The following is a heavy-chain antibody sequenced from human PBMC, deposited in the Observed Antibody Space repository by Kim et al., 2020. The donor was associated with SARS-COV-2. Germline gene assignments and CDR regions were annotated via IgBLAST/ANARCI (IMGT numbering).Heavy chain of an antibody. CDR2: MHPGYSDA. J-gene: IGHJ6*02. Sequence: GESLKISCEGSGYIFTNYWMGWLRQMPGQGLEWMGIMHPGYSDARYSPCLQGQVTISADKSINTAYLQWTSLRDSDTATYYCARCYNPGNGGGGMDVWGQGTMVTVSS. CDR1: GYIFTNYW. CDR3: ARCYNPGNGGGGMDV. D-gene: IGHD2-8*01. V-gene: IGHV5-51*01.